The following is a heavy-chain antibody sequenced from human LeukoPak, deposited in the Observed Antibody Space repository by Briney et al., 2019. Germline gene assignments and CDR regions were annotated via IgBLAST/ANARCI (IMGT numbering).Heavy chain of an antibody. CDR2: IIPIFGTA. CDR1: GYTFTSYG. CDR3: ARSRSSGWYLWDY. Sequence: TVKVSCKASGYTFTSYGISWVRQAPGQGLEWMGRIIPIFGTANYAQKFQGRVTITTDESTSTAYMELSSLRSEDTAVYYCARSRSSGWYLWDYWGQGTLVTVSS. V-gene: IGHV1-69*05. J-gene: IGHJ4*02. D-gene: IGHD6-19*01.